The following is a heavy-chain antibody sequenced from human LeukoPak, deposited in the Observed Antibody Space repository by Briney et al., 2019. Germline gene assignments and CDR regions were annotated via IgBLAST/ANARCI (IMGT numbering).Heavy chain of an antibody. CDR2: IYYSGST. CDR1: GGSISSYY. J-gene: IGHJ4*02. D-gene: IGHD3-9*01. CDR3: ARDPLRYFDPYPV. Sequence: SETLSLTCTVSGGSISSYYWSWIRQHPGKGLEWIGYIYYSGSTYYNPSLKSRVTISVDTSKNQFSLKLSSVTAADTAVYYCARDPLRYFDPYPVWGQGTLVTVSS. V-gene: IGHV4-59*06.